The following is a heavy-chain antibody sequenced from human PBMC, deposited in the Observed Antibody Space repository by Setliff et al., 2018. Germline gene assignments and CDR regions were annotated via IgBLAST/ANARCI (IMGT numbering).Heavy chain of an antibody. D-gene: IGHD3-10*01. V-gene: IGHV1-46*01. CDR2: INPSGGST. CDR3: ARDEYGSGSYPPDY. CDR1: GGTFSSYA. Sequence: ASVKVSCKASGGTFSSYAISWVRQAPGQGLEWMGIINPSGGSTSYAQKFPGRVTMTRDTSTSTVYMELSSLRSEDTAVYYCARDEYGSGSYPPDYWGQGTLVTVSS. J-gene: IGHJ4*02.